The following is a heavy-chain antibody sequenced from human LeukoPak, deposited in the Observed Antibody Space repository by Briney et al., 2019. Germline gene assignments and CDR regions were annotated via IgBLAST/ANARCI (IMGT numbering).Heavy chain of an antibody. CDR3: AKDQSGYYDSSGYSIFDY. CDR1: GFTFSSYA. J-gene: IGHJ4*02. V-gene: IGHV3-23*01. D-gene: IGHD3-22*01. CDR2: ISGSGGST. Sequence: GGSLRLSCAASGFTFSSYAMSWVRQAPGKGLEWVSAISGSGGSTYYADSVKGRFTISRDNSKNTLYLQMNSLRAEDTAVYYCAKDQSGYYDSSGYSIFDYWGQGTLVTVSS.